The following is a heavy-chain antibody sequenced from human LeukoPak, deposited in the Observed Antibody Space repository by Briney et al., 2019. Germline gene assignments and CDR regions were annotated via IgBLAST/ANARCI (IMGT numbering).Heavy chain of an antibody. V-gene: IGHV3-30*18. J-gene: IGHJ4*02. D-gene: IGHD4-17*01. CDR3: AKGLGDFDY. CDR1: GFTFSSYG. CDR2: ISYDGSNK. Sequence: GGSLRLSCAASGFTFSSYGMHWVRQAPGKGREWVAVISYDGSNKYYADSVKGRFTISRDNSKNTLYLQMNSLRAEDTAVYYCAKGLGDFDYWGQGTLVTVSS.